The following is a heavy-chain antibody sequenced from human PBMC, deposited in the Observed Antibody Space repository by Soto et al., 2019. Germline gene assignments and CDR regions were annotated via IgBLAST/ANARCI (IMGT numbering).Heavy chain of an antibody. J-gene: IGHJ4*02. CDR1: GGSISSSSYY. D-gene: IGHD2-15*01. Sequence: SETLSLTCTVSGGSISSSSYYWGWIRQPPGKGLEWIGSIYYSGSTYYNPSLKSRVTISVDTSKNQFSLKLSSVTAADTAVYYCARQAVVTTSDYWGQGTLVTVSS. CDR2: IYYSGST. V-gene: IGHV4-39*01. CDR3: ARQAVVTTSDY.